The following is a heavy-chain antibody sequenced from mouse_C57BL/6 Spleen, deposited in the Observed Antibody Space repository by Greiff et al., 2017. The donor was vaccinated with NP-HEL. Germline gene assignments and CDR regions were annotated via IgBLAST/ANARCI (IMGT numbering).Heavy chain of an antibody. J-gene: IGHJ1*03. CDR2: IYPGNSDT. CDR1: GYTFTSYW. CDR3: TRDYGSSYDWYFDV. D-gene: IGHD1-1*01. V-gene: IGHV1-5*01. Sequence: EVQLQQSGTVLARPGASVKMSCKTSGYTFTSYWMHWVKQRPGQGLEWIGAIYPGNSDTSYNQKFKGKAKLTAVTSASTAYMELSSLTNEDSAVDYCTRDYGSSYDWYFDVWGTGTTVTVSS.